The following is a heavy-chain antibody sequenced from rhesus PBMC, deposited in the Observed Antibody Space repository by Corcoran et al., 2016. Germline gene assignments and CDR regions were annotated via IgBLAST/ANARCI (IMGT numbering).Heavy chain of an antibody. J-gene: IGHJ5-2*02. CDR3: ARDAIALDV. Sequence: QVQLQESGPGLVKPSETLPLTCAVSGVSLYGNYWTWIRQSPGKGLGWIGYITGNTETTSYNPSIGGRVTIYKDTSQNQFSLILTSVTAADTGVYYCARDAIALDVWGRGVLVTVSS. CDR2: ITGNTETT. CDR1: GVSLYGNY. V-gene: IGHV4-147*01.